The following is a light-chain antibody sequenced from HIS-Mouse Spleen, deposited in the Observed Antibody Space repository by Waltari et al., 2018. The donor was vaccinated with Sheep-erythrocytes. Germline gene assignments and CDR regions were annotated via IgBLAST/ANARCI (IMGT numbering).Light chain of an antibody. CDR2: EDS. CDR1: ALPKKY. V-gene: IGLV3-10*01. CDR3: YSTDSSGNHYV. Sequence: SYELTQPPSVSVSPGQTARITCPGDALPKKYAYWYQQKSGQAPVLVIYEDSKRPSGIPERCSGSSSGTMATLTISGAQVEDEADYYCYSTDSSGNHYVFGTGTKVTVL. J-gene: IGLJ1*01.